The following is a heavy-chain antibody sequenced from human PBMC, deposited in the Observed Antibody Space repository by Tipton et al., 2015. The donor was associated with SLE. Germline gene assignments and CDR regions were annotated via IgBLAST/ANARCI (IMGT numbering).Heavy chain of an antibody. CDR1: GFSLSHYW. J-gene: IGHJ4*02. V-gene: IGHV3-7*01. Sequence: SLRLSCAASGFSLSHYWMTWVRQAPGKGLEWVANINQDENVQNYVDSVRGRFTISRDNAKNSLYLQMNSLRAEDTAVYYCAKVGDCDGYAETSGAFDCWGQGALVTVSS. CDR2: INQDENVQ. D-gene: IGHD5-24*01. CDR3: AKVGDCDGYAETSGAFDC.